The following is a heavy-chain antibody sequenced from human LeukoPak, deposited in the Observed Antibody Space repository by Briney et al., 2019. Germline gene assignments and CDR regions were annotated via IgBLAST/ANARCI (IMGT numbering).Heavy chain of an antibody. CDR2: ISAYNGNI. CDR3: ATYYDYIWGSYRQPNTAFDY. J-gene: IGHJ4*02. D-gene: IGHD3-16*02. Sequence: GASVKVSCKASGYTFTSYGISWVRQAPGQGLEWMGWISAYNGNINYAQKLQGRVTMTTDTSTSTAYMELRSLRSDDTAVYYCATYYDYIWGSYRQPNTAFDYWGQGTLVTVSS. CDR1: GYTFTSYG. V-gene: IGHV1-18*01.